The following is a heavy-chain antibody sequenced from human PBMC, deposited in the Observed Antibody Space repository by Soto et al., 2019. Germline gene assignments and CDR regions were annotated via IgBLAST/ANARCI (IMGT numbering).Heavy chain of an antibody. CDR2: IYWDDDK. D-gene: IGHD6-13*01. Sequence: QITLKESGPTLVKPTQTLTLTCTFSGFSLSTSGVGVGWIRQPPGKALEWLALIYWDDDKRYSPSLKSMLTITKDTSKNQVVRTMTNMDPVDTATYYCAHGLYSCSWRWSPGENWFDPWGQGTLVTVSS. J-gene: IGHJ5*02. CDR3: AHGLYSCSWRWSPGENWFDP. CDR1: GFSLSTSGVG. V-gene: IGHV2-5*02.